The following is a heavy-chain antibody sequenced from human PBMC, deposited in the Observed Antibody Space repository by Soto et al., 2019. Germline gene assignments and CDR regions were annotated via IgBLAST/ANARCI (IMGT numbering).Heavy chain of an antibody. CDR3: ARPGRYYGSGSYYTPYYYGMDV. D-gene: IGHD3-10*01. CDR2: IIPIFGTA. CDR1: GGTFSSYA. Sequence: ASVKVSCKASGGTFSSYAISWVRQAPGQGLEWMGGIIPIFGTANYAQKFQGRVTITADESTSTAYMELSSLRSEDTAVYYCARPGRYYGSGSYYTPYYYGMDVWGQGTTVTVSS. V-gene: IGHV1-69*13. J-gene: IGHJ6*02.